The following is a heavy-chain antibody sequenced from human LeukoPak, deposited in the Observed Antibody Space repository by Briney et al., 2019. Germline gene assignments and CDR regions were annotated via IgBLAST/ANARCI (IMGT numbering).Heavy chain of an antibody. D-gene: IGHD3-22*01. J-gene: IGHJ6*02. CDR1: GGSFSGYY. V-gene: IGHV4-34*01. Sequence: SETLSHTCAVYGGSFSGYYWSWIRQPPGKGLEWIGEINHSGSTNYNPSLKSRVTISVDTSKNQFSLKLSSVTAADTAVYYCARRPKYYYDSSGYYNMDVWGQGTTVTVSS. CDR3: ARRPKYYYDSSGYYNMDV. CDR2: INHSGST.